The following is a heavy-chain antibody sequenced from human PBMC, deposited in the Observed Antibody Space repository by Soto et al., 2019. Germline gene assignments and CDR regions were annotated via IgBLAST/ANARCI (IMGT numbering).Heavy chain of an antibody. CDR2: ISYDGSNK. CDR1: GFTFGSYA. CDR3: ARDKYYYNSSGYRMDV. D-gene: IGHD3-22*01. J-gene: IGHJ6*02. V-gene: IGHV3-30-3*01. Sequence: GGSLRLSCASSGFTFGSYAMHWVRQAPGKGLEWSAVISYDGSNKYYADSVKGRFTISRDNSKNTPYLPMNSMRAEDTAVYYCARDKYYYNSSGYRMDVWGQGTTVTVSS.